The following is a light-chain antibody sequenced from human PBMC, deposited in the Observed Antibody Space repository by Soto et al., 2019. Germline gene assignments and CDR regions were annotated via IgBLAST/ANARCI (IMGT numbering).Light chain of an antibody. CDR1: SIGRKS. V-gene: IGLV3-21*02. CDR2: EDS. Sequence: SYELTQTPSVSVAPGQTARITCGGDSIGRKSVHWYQQKPGQAPVLVVYEDSGRPSGIPERFSGSNSGNTATLTVSRVEAGDEADYFCQVWDSTSPGVVFGGGTKLTVL. J-gene: IGLJ2*01. CDR3: QVWDSTSPGVV.